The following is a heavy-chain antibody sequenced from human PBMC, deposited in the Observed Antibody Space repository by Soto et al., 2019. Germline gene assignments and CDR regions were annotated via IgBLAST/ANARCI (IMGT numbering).Heavy chain of an antibody. CDR3: AKVPGYCSSTSCPNWFDP. D-gene: IGHD2-2*01. V-gene: IGHV3-23*01. CDR2: ISGSGGST. Sequence: GGSLRLSCAASGFTFSSYAMSSVRQAPGKGLEWVSAISGSGGSTYYADSVKGRFTISRDNSKNTLYLQMNSLRAEDTAVYYCAKVPGYCSSTSCPNWFDPWGQGTLVTVSS. CDR1: GFTFSSYA. J-gene: IGHJ5*02.